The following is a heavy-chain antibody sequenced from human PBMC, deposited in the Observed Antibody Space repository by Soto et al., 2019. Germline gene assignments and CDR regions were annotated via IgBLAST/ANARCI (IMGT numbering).Heavy chain of an antibody. CDR1: GYTFTSYD. CDR2: MNPNSGNT. CDR3: ARSVEWLASFDY. D-gene: IGHD6-19*01. V-gene: IGHV1-8*01. Sequence: ASVKVSCKASGYTFTSYDINWVRQATGQGLEWMGWMNPNSGNTGNAQKFQGRITMTRNTSISTAYMELSSLRSEDTAVYYCARSVEWLASFDYWGQGTLVTVST. J-gene: IGHJ4*02.